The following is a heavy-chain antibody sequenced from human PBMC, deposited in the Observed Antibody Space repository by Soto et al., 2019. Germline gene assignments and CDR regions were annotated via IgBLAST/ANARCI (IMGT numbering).Heavy chain of an antibody. D-gene: IGHD6-6*01. CDR2: ISSSSSTI. V-gene: IGHV3-48*02. Sequence: EVQLVESGGGLVQPGGSLRLSCAASGFTFSSYSMNWVRQAPGKGLEWVSYISSSSSTIYYADSVKGRFTISRDNAKNSLYLQMNSLRDEDTAVYYCARDPGEGPSIAARRNYYYYGMDVWGQGTTVTVSS. CDR1: GFTFSSYS. CDR3: ARDPGEGPSIAARRNYYYYGMDV. J-gene: IGHJ6*02.